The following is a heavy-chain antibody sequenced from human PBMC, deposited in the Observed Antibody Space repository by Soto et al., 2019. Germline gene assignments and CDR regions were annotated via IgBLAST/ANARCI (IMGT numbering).Heavy chain of an antibody. Sequence: SETLSLTCTVSGGSISSYYWSWIRQPPGKGLEWIGYIYYSGSTNYNPSLKSRVTISVDTSKNQFSLKLSSVTAADTAVYYCASLGRGVPPYYFDYWGQGTLVTVSS. CDR2: IYYSGST. CDR3: ASLGRGVPPYYFDY. J-gene: IGHJ4*02. D-gene: IGHD3-10*01. V-gene: IGHV4-59*01. CDR1: GGSISSYY.